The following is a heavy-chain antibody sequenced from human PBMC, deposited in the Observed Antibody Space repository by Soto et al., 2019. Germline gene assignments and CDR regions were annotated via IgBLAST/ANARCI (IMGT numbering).Heavy chain of an antibody. J-gene: IGHJ3*02. Sequence: QVQLVESGGGVVQPGRSLRLSCAASGFTFSSYAMHWVRQAPGKGLEWVAVISYDGSNKYYADSVKGRFTISRDNSKNTLYLQMNRLRAEDTAVYYCARVVLDRGSYYLLDAFDIWGQGTMVTVSS. CDR1: GFTFSSYA. V-gene: IGHV3-30-3*01. CDR2: ISYDGSNK. CDR3: ARVVLDRGSYYLLDAFDI. D-gene: IGHD1-26*01.